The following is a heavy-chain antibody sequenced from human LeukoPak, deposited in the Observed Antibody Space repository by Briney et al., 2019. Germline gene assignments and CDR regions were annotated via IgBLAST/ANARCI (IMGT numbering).Heavy chain of an antibody. V-gene: IGHV3-48*04. D-gene: IGHD4-23*01. CDR1: RFTFGSYS. Sequence: PGGSLRLSCAASRFTFGSYSMNWVRQAPGKGLEWVSYISSSSSTIYYADSVKGRFSISRDNAKNSLYLQMNSLRAEDTAVYYCARGATVRTPPLDYWGQGTLVTVSS. J-gene: IGHJ4*02. CDR2: ISSSSSTI. CDR3: ARGATVRTPPLDY.